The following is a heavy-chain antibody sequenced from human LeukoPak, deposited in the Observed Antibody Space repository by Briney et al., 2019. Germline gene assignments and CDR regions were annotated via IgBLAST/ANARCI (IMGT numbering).Heavy chain of an antibody. CDR2: IYPGDSDT. CDR3: ARVEMATTKGGWFDP. CDR1: GYSFTSYW. J-gene: IGHJ5*02. V-gene: IGHV5-51*01. D-gene: IGHD5-24*01. Sequence: GESLKISCKGSGYSFTSYWTGWVRQMPGKGLEWMGIIYPGDSDTRYSPSFQGRVTISADKSISTAYLQWSSLKASDTAMYYCARVEMATTKGGWFDPWGQGTLVTVSS.